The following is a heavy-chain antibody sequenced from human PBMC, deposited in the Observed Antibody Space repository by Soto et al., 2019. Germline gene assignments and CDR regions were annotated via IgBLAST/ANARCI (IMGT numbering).Heavy chain of an antibody. CDR3: AHRLCGTPFDY. CDR2: IYWDDDK. Sequence: QITLKESGPPLVKPTQTLTLTCTFSGFSLSTRGVGVDWIRQPPGKALEWLARIYWDDDKGYSPSLKSRLTITKDTSKNQVVLAMTRMDPVDTATYCCAHRLCGTPFDYWGQGTLVTVSS. CDR1: GFSLSTRGVG. J-gene: IGHJ4*02. D-gene: IGHD2-15*01. V-gene: IGHV2-5*02.